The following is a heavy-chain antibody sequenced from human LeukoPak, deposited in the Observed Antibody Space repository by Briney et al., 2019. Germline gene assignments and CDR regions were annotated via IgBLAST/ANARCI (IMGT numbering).Heavy chain of an antibody. CDR3: ARGPGLSGRLQPQRIDY. CDR2: INPNSGGT. J-gene: IGHJ4*02. CDR1: GYTFTGYY. D-gene: IGHD5-24*01. V-gene: IGHV1-2*02. Sequence: GASVKVSCKASGYTFTGYYIHWVRQASGQGLEWMGWINPNSGGTNYAQKFQGRVTMTRDTSISTAYMELSRLRSDDTAVYYCARGPGLSGRLQPQRIDYWGQGTLVTVSS.